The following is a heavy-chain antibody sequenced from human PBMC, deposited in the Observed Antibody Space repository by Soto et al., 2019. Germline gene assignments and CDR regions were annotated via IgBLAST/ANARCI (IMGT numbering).Heavy chain of an antibody. V-gene: IGHV4-34*01. CDR3: ARGQYRGPHYFDY. CDR1: GGSFSGYY. D-gene: IGHD1-1*01. Sequence: SETLSLTCAVYGGSFSGYYWSWIRQPPGKGLEWIGEINHSGSTNYNPSLKSRVTISVDTSKNQFSLKLSSVTAADTAVYYCARGQYRGPHYFDYWGQGTLVTVSS. CDR2: INHSGST. J-gene: IGHJ4*02.